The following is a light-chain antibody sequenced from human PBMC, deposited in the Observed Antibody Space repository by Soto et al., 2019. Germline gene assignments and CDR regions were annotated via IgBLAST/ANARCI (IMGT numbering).Light chain of an antibody. CDR2: AAS. CDR3: QESITAPLT. Sequence: DIQMTQSPSSLSASVGDRVTITCRASQTINNYLNWYQQKPGKAPKLLIYAASSLQSGVPSRFSGSGSGTDATLTSSSLQAEDSATYFCQESITAPLTFGGGTKVEVK. CDR1: QTINNY. V-gene: IGKV1-39*01. J-gene: IGKJ4*01.